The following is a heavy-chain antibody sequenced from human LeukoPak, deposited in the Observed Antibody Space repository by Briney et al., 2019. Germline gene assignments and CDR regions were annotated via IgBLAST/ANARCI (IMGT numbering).Heavy chain of an antibody. J-gene: IGHJ3*02. Sequence: GESLKISCKGSGYSFTSYWTGWVRQMPGKGLEWMGIIYPGDSDTRYSPSFQGQVTISADKSISTAYLQWSSLKASDTAMYYCASSTYYDILTGYPQNDAFDIWGQGTMVTVSS. CDR2: IYPGDSDT. V-gene: IGHV5-51*01. CDR3: ASSTYYDILTGYPQNDAFDI. D-gene: IGHD3-9*01. CDR1: GYSFTSYW.